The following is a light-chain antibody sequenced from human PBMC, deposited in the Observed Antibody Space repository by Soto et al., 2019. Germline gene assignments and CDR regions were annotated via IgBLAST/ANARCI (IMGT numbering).Light chain of an antibody. CDR1: QSVFHSSRNKNF. CDR2: WAA. CDR3: QHYYSTPYT. Sequence: DIVMTQPPDSLAVFLAGGATINSKSSQSVFHSSRNKNFLAWNQHKPGQPPKVLIYWAATRESGVPDRFSGSGSGTDFTLTISSLQAEDVAVYYCQHYYSTPYTFGQGTKLEIK. V-gene: IGKV4-1*01. J-gene: IGKJ2*01.